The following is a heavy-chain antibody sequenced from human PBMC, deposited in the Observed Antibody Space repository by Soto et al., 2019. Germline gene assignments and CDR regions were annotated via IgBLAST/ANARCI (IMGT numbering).Heavy chain of an antibody. CDR3: ARGLECRGYCLDKPTWFAP. CDR2: IIPIFGTP. Sequence: GASVKVSCKASGGTFSTYTFSWVRQAPGQGLEWVGRIIPIFGTPYYSQKFQGRVTITADKSTSTVYMELSSLRSDDTAVYFCARGLECRGYCLDKPTWFAPWGQGT. J-gene: IGHJ5*02. D-gene: IGHD2-15*01. CDR1: GGTFSTYT. V-gene: IGHV1-69*06.